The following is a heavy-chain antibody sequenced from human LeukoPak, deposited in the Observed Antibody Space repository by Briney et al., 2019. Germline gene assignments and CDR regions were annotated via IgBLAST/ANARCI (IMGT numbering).Heavy chain of an antibody. Sequence: GGSLRLSCAASGFTFSSYAMHWVRQAPGKGLEWVAVISYDGSNKYYADSVKGRFTISRDNAKNSLYLQMNSLRAEDTAVYYCARDIRFTVGYCSSTSCYTGGDYFDYWGQGTLVTVSS. V-gene: IGHV3-30-3*01. D-gene: IGHD2-2*02. CDR2: ISYDGSNK. CDR3: ARDIRFTVGYCSSTSCYTGGDYFDY. J-gene: IGHJ4*02. CDR1: GFTFSSYA.